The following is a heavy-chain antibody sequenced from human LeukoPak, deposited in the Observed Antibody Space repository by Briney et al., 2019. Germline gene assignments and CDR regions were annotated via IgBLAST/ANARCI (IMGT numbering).Heavy chain of an antibody. Sequence: GGSLRLSCAASGFTVSSNYMGWVRQAPGKGPEWVSAISGSGGSTYYADSVKGRFTISRDNSKNTLYLQMNSLRAEDTAVYYCAKDQSSSGYYFWGQGTLVTVSS. D-gene: IGHD3-22*01. CDR3: AKDQSSSGYYF. CDR1: GFTVSSNY. J-gene: IGHJ4*02. V-gene: IGHV3-23*01. CDR2: ISGSGGST.